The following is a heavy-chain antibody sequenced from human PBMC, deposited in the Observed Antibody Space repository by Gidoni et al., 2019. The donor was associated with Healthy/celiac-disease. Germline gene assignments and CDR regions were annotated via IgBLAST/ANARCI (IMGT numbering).Heavy chain of an antibody. CDR3: ARDTLTPNYDFWSGYDY. CDR2: ISSSGSTI. D-gene: IGHD3-3*01. Sequence: SCAASGFTFSDYYMSWIRQAPGKGLEWVSYISSSGSTIYYADSVKGRFTISRDNAKNSLYLQMNSLRAEDTAVYYCARDTLTPNYDFWSGYDYWGQGTLVTVSS. V-gene: IGHV3-11*01. CDR1: GFTFSDYY. J-gene: IGHJ4*02.